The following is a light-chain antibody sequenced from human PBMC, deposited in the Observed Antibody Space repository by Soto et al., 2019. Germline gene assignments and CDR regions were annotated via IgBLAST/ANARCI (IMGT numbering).Light chain of an antibody. V-gene: IGKV3-15*01. CDR1: QSILNN. Sequence: DIVLTQSPATLSVSPGDRATLCCRASQSILNNLAWYHQKPGQPPRLLVYGASTRATDAPPRFRGSGSGTEFSLTISSLQSEDFGTYYCQQYSSWPRTFGQGSKVEMK. CDR2: GAS. J-gene: IGKJ1*01. CDR3: QQYSSWPRT.